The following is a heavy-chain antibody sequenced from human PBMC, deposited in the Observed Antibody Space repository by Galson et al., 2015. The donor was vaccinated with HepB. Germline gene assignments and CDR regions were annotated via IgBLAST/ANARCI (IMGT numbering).Heavy chain of an antibody. CDR1: GFTFSSYA. D-gene: IGHD6-13*01. CDR3: ARDLRAAATYFQH. Sequence: SLRLSCAASGFTFSSYAMHWVRQAPGKGLEWVAVISYDGSNKYYADSVKGRFTISGDNSKNTLYLQMNSLRAEDTAVYYCARDLRAAATYFQHWGQGTLVTVSS. V-gene: IGHV3-30*04. J-gene: IGHJ1*01. CDR2: ISYDGSNK.